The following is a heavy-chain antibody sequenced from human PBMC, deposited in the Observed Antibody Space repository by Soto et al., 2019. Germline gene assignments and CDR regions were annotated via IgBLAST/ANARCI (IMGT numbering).Heavy chain of an antibody. J-gene: IGHJ4*02. CDR3: ARESNAQFDY. CDR1: GFTLSSYW. CDR2: IAHDGSEK. V-gene: IGHV3-7*01. Sequence: PGGSLRLSCAVSGFTLSSYWMSWVRQAPGRGLEWVATIAHDGSEKFYVDSVKGRFTISRDNTKNSLYLQMNSLRAEDTAVYYCARESNAQFDYWGQGTMVTVSS. D-gene: IGHD7-27*01.